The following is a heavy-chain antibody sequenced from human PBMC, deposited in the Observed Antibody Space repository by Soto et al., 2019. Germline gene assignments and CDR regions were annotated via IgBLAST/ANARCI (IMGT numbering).Heavy chain of an antibody. D-gene: IGHD3-10*01. J-gene: IGHJ4*02. CDR1: GYTFSSYG. CDR3: ASELTYGSGSYY. CDR2: ISAYNGNT. Sequence: QVQLVQSGAEVKKPGASVKVSCKASGYTFSSYGISWVRQAPGQGLEWMGWISAYNGNTNYAQKLQGRVTMTTDTSASTAYMELRSLRSDDAAVFYCASELTYGSGSYYWGQGTLVTVSS. V-gene: IGHV1-18*01.